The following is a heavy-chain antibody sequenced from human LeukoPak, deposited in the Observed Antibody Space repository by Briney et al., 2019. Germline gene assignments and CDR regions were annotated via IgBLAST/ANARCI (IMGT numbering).Heavy chain of an antibody. Sequence: ASVKVSCKASGYTFTSYAMHWVRQAPGQRLEWMGWINAGNGNTKYSQKFQGRVTITRDTSASTAYMELSSLRSEDTAVYYCARSREIVVVPAAPPYYYYGMDVWGQGTTVIVFS. V-gene: IGHV1-3*01. J-gene: IGHJ6*02. D-gene: IGHD2-2*01. CDR3: ARSREIVVVPAAPPYYYYGMDV. CDR1: GYTFTSYA. CDR2: INAGNGNT.